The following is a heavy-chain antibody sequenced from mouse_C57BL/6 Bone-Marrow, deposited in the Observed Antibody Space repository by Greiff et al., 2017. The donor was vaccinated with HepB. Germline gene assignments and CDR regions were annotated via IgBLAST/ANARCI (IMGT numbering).Heavy chain of an antibody. Sequence: VQLQQSGAELVRPGTSVKVSCKASGYAFTNYLIEWVKQRPGQGLEWIGVINPGSGGTNYNEKFKGKATLTADKSSSTAYMQLSSLTSEDSAVYFCARRGYYYGNYWGQGTTLTVSS. CDR3: ARRGYYYGNY. CDR2: INPGSGGT. V-gene: IGHV1-54*01. CDR1: GYAFTNYL. D-gene: IGHD1-1*01. J-gene: IGHJ2*01.